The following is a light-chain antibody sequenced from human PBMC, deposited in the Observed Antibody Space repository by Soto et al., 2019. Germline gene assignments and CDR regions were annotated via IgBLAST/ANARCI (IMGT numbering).Light chain of an antibody. CDR3: QSYDSSLSGHV. Sequence: QSVLTQPPSVSGAPGQRVTISCTGSSSNIGAGYDVHWYQQLPGTAPKLLIYGNSNRPSGVPDRFSGSKSGTSASLAITGLQAEDEAVYYCQSYDSSLSGHVFGTGTKVTVL. CDR2: GNS. CDR1: SSNIGAGYD. J-gene: IGLJ1*01. V-gene: IGLV1-40*01.